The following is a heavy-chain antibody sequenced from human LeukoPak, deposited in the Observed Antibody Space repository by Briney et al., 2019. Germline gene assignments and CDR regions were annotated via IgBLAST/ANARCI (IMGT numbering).Heavy chain of an antibody. CDR2: ITGGSTTI. CDR3: ARRIDF. V-gene: IGHV3-48*02. J-gene: IGHJ4*02. Sequence: GGSLRLSCVASGFTFSSYSMNWVRQAPGKGLEWVSYITGGSTTIYYADSVKGRFTISRDNAKNSLFLQMNSLRDEDTTVYYCARRIDFWGQGTLVTVSS. CDR1: GFTFSSYS.